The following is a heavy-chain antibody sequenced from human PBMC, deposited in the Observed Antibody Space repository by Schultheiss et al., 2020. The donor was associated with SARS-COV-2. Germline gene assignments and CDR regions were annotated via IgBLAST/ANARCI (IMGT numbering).Heavy chain of an antibody. J-gene: IGHJ6*02. CDR3: AREGDNWNDGAGYYYYYGMDV. CDR1: GFTFSSYW. CDR2: ISYDGSNK. Sequence: GGSLRLSCAASGFTFSSYWMSWVRQAPGKGLEWVAVISYDGSNKYYADSVKGRFTISRDNSKNTLYLQMNSLRAEDTAVYYCAREGDNWNDGAGYYYYYGMDVWGQGTTVTVSS. V-gene: IGHV3-30-3*01. D-gene: IGHD1-20*01.